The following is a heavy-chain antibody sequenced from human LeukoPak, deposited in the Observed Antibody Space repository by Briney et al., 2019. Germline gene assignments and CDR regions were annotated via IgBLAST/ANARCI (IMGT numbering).Heavy chain of an antibody. CDR2: INWNGGST. V-gene: IGHV3-20*04. CDR3: ARENVDYDFWSGYPNWFDP. J-gene: IGHJ5*02. D-gene: IGHD3-3*01. CDR1: GFTFDDYG. Sequence: GGSLRLSCAASGFTFDDYGMSWVRQAPGKGLEWVSGINWNGGSTGYADSVKGRFTISRDNAKNSLYLQMNSLRAEDTAVYYCARENVDYDFWSGYPNWFDPWGQGTLVTVSS.